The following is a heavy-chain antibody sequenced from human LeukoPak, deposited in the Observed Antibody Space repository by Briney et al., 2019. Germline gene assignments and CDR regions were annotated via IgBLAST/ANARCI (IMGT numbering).Heavy chain of an antibody. Sequence: PSETLSLTCTVSGGSISSSSYYWGWIRQPPGKGLEWIGSIYYSGSTYYNPSLKSRVTISVDTSKNQFSLKLSSVTAADTAVYYCARHVTGASSSSVYFDYWGQGTLVTVSS. CDR2: IYYSGST. CDR3: ARHVTGASSSSVYFDY. J-gene: IGHJ4*02. D-gene: IGHD6-6*01. V-gene: IGHV4-39*01. CDR1: GGSISSSSYY.